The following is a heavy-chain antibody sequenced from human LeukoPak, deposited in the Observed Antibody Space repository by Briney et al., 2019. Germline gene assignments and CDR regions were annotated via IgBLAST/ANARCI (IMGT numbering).Heavy chain of an antibody. D-gene: IGHD2-2*01. Sequence: GGSLRLSCAASGFTFSNYGMHWVRQAPGKGLEWVAVISYDESNKHYADSVKGRFTISRDASRNTLYLQMDSLRAEDTALYYCAKDSSTGWYYFDYWGQGTVVTVSS. V-gene: IGHV3-30*18. CDR1: GFTFSNYG. J-gene: IGHJ4*02. CDR2: ISYDESNK. CDR3: AKDSSTGWYYFDY.